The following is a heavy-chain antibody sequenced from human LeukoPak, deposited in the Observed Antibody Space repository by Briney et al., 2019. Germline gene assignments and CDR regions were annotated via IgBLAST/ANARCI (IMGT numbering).Heavy chain of an antibody. CDR1: GFTFSSYA. Sequence: GGSLRLSCAASGFTFSSYAMSWVRQAPGKGLEWVSAISGSGGSTYYADSVKGRFTISRDNSKNTLYLQMNSLRAEDTAVYYCAKDSMITFGGVIVRRCFQHWGQGTLVTVSS. V-gene: IGHV3-23*01. D-gene: IGHD3-16*02. CDR3: AKDSMITFGGVIVRRCFQH. J-gene: IGHJ1*01. CDR2: ISGSGGST.